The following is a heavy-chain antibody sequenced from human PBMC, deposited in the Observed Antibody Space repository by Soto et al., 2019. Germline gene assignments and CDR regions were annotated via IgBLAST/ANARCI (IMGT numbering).Heavy chain of an antibody. CDR3: ARHLIYYYYGMDV. Sequence: GGSLRLSCAASGFTVSSNYMSWVRQAPGKGLEWVSVIYSGGSTYYADSVKGRFTISRDNSKNTLYLQMNSLRAEDTAVYYCARHLIYYYYGMDVWGQGTTVTVSS. CDR1: GFTVSSNY. V-gene: IGHV3-53*01. J-gene: IGHJ6*02. CDR2: IYSGGST.